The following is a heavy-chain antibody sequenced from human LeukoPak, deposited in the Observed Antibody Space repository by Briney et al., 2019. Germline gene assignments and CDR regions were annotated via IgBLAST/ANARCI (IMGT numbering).Heavy chain of an antibody. J-gene: IGHJ5*02. CDR1: GYTFTGYY. V-gene: IGHV1-2*06. CDR2: INPNSGGT. Sequence: GASVKVSCKASGYTFTGYYMHWVRQAPGQGLEWMGRINPNSGGTNYAQKLQGRVTMTTDTSTSTAYMELRSLRSDDTAVYYCARDSVHYDFWSGYYGQPGSNPWGQGTLVTVSS. CDR3: ARDSVHYDFWSGYYGQPGSNP. D-gene: IGHD3-3*01.